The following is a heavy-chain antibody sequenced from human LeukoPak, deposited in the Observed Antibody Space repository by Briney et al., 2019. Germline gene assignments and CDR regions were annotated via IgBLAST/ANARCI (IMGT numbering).Heavy chain of an antibody. CDR1: GFTFRNYA. J-gene: IGHJ4*02. CDR3: AKSDCASDGCKLLNF. V-gene: IGHV3-23*01. CDR2: ISGSGDAT. Sequence: PGGSLRLSCAVSGFTFRNYAMSWVRQAPGKGLEWVSSISGSGDATKYADSVMGRFTISRDNSKNTLSLQMNSLRAEDTAVYYCAKSDCASDGCKLLNFWGQGTLVTASS. D-gene: IGHD5-24*01.